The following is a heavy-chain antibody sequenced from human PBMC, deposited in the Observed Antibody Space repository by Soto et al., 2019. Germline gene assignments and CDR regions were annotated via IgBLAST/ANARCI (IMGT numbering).Heavy chain of an antibody. J-gene: IGHJ4*02. Sequence: QVQLVQSGAEVKKPGSSVKVSCKASGGTFSSNAISWVRQAPGQGLEWMGGIIPIYASPNYAQNFQGRVTVTADKATSTAYWEWSPLKSADSPFYSCAVAGTGSRSPRAQGGQGPMVIVPP. CDR1: GGTFSSNA. CDR2: IIPIYASP. D-gene: IGHD6-19*01. V-gene: IGHV1-69*06. CDR3: AVAGTGSRSPRAQ.